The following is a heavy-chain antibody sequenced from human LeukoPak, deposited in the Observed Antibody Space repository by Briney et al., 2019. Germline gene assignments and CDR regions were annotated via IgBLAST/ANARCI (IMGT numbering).Heavy chain of an antibody. Sequence: PSETLSLTCAVYGGSFSGYYWSWTRQPPGKGLEWISEINHSGSTNYNPSLKSRVTISVDTSKNQFSLKLSSVTAADTAVYYCARGPPYCSGGSCYLNWFDPWGQGTLVTVSS. J-gene: IGHJ5*02. CDR1: GGSFSGYY. CDR2: INHSGST. D-gene: IGHD2-15*01. V-gene: IGHV4-34*01. CDR3: ARGPPYCSGGSCYLNWFDP.